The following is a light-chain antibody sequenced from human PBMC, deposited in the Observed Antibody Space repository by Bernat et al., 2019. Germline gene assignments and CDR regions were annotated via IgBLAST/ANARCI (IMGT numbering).Light chain of an antibody. CDR1: HDISNF. CDR3: QQYYTYPPT. V-gene: IGKV1-16*02. J-gene: IGKJ1*01. Sequence: DIQMTQSPSSLSASIGDRVTITCQASHDISNFLAWFQQKPGRAPKSLIYTASILQSEFPSKFSGSGYGTDFTLTISGLQPEDFATYYCQQYYTYPPTFGQGTTVEIK. CDR2: TAS.